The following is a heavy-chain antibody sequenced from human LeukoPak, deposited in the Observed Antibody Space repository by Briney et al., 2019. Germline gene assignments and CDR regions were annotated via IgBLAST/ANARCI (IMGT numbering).Heavy chain of an antibody. CDR2: ISYDGSNK. D-gene: IGHD3-10*01. CDR1: GFTFSSYC. Sequence: GGSLRLSCAASGFTFSSYCAHWVRQAPGRGLECVAVISYDGSNKYYADCVKCRFTISRDNSKNTLYLQMNKLRAENTAVYYCAKSAAGVNWFDPWGQGTLVTVSS. CDR3: AKSAAGVNWFDP. V-gene: IGHV3-30*18. J-gene: IGHJ5*02.